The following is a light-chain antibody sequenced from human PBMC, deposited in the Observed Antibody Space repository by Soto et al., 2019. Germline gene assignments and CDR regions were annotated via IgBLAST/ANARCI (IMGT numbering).Light chain of an antibody. CDR1: SSDVGGYNY. J-gene: IGLJ1*01. CDR2: EVT. V-gene: IGLV2-14*01. CDR3: SSYTRSSLYV. Sequence: QSALTQPASVSGSPGQSLTISCTGTSSDVGGYNYVSWYQQHPGKAPKLRIYEVTNRPSGVSNRFSGSKSGNTASLTISAVQAEDEADYYCSSYTRSSLYVFGTGSKVTVL.